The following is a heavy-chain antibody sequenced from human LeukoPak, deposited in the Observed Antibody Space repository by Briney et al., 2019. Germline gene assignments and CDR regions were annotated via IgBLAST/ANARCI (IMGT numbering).Heavy chain of an antibody. CDR3: ARDGYDFYDY. CDR2: IKEDGTET. V-gene: IGHV3-7*01. D-gene: IGHD3-22*01. CDR1: GFTFRSYW. Sequence: GGSLRPSCAASGFTFRSYWMSWVRQAPGKGLEWVANIKEDGTETHYVDSVKGRFTISRDNAKNSLFLQMNTLRAEDTAVYYCARDGYDFYDYWGQGTLVTVSS. J-gene: IGHJ4*02.